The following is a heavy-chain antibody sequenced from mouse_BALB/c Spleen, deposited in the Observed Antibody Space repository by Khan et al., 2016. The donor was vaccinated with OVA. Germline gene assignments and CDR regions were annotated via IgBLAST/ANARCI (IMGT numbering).Heavy chain of an antibody. CDR3: ARGGAAYYRNDGGAMEY. V-gene: IGHV9-4*02. J-gene: IGHJ4*01. D-gene: IGHD2-14*01. Sequence: QIQLAQSGPELKKPGETVRISCKASGYTFTTAGMQWVQKMPGKGLKWIGWINTHSGVPKYAEDFKGRFAFSLETSASTAYLQITNLKNEDTATYFCARGGAAYYRNDGGAMEYWGQGTSVTVAS. CDR2: INTHSGVP. CDR1: GYTFTTAG.